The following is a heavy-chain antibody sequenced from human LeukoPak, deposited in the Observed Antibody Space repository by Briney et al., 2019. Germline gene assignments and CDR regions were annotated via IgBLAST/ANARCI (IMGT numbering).Heavy chain of an antibody. D-gene: IGHD3-16*02. J-gene: IGHJ4*02. CDR2: ISAYNGNT. V-gene: IGHV1-18*01. CDR3: AGDQPLYDYVWGSYPRGEY. CDR1: GYTFTSYG. Sequence: ASVKVSCKASGYTFTSYGISWVRQAPGQGLEWMGWISAYNGNTNYAQKLQGRATMTTDTSTSTAYMELRSLRSDDTAVYYCAGDQPLYDYVWGSYPRGEYWGQGTLVTVSS.